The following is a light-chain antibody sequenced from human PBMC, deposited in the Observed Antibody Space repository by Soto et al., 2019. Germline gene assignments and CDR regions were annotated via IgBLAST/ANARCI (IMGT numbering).Light chain of an antibody. CDR1: QSVLYSSNNKNY. Sequence: DIVMTQSPDSLAVSLGERATINCKSSQSVLYSSNNKNYLAWYQQKPGQPPKLLISWASTRESGVPDRFSGSGSGIDFTLTISSLQAEDVAVYYCQQYYSTPTFGGGTKVEIK. CDR2: WAS. CDR3: QQYYSTPT. J-gene: IGKJ4*01. V-gene: IGKV4-1*01.